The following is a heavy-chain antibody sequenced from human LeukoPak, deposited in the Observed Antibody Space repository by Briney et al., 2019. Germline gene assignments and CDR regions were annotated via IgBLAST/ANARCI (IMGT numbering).Heavy chain of an antibody. CDR1: GFTFSSYN. Sequence: GGSLRLSCAASGFTFSSYNMNWVRQAPGKGLEWVSSITSGSSYIYYADSVKGRFTISRDNSKNTLYLQMNSLRTEDTAAYYCTSDVGHGTWGQGILVTVSS. D-gene: IGHD3-10*02. CDR2: ITSGSSYI. CDR3: TSDVGHGT. J-gene: IGHJ5*02. V-gene: IGHV3-21*03.